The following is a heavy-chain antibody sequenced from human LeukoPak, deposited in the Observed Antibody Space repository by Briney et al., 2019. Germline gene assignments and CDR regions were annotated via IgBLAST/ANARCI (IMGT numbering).Heavy chain of an antibody. Sequence: GGSLRLSCAASGFTFDTYWMSWVRQAPGKGLECVANINLDGSEIYYVDSVKGRFTISRDNAENSLSLQMNSLRAEDTAVYFCARGIYYGISPYYFDSWGQGTLVTVSS. D-gene: IGHD3-9*01. CDR1: GFTFDTYW. CDR3: ARGIYYGISPYYFDS. CDR2: INLDGSEI. V-gene: IGHV3-7*04. J-gene: IGHJ4*02.